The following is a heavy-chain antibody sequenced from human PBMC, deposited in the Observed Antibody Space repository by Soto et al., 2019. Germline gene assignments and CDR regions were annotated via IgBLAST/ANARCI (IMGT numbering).Heavy chain of an antibody. CDR3: ARDHAYSSSWYDH. CDR1: GSTFTSYG. V-gene: IGHV1-18*04. D-gene: IGHD6-13*01. Sequence: GXSVKVYCSASGSTFTSYGISWVRQAPGQGLEWMGWISAYNGNTNYAQKLQGRVTMTTDTSTSKAYMELRSLRSDDTAVYYCARDHAYSSSWYDHWGQGTLVTVSS. CDR2: ISAYNGNT. J-gene: IGHJ5*02.